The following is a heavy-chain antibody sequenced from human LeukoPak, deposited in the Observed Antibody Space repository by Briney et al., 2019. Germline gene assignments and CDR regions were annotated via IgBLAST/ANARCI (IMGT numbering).Heavy chain of an antibody. D-gene: IGHD6-13*01. CDR2: IYYGGGT. V-gene: IGHV4-39*01. CDR1: GASFSSSTYY. J-gene: IGHJ4*02. CDR3: ARHAGGIAAAGTRPFDY. Sequence: SETLSLTCTVSGASFSSSTYYWGWIRQPPGKGLEWIGSIYYGGGTYYNPSLKSRVTMSVDTSRKQFSLKLSSVTAADTAVYYCARHAGGIAAAGTRPFDYWGQGTLVTVSS.